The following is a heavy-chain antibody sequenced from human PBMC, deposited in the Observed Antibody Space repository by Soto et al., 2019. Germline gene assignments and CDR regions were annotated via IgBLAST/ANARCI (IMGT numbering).Heavy chain of an antibody. CDR1: GGTFSSYA. Sequence: QVQLVQSGAEVKKPGSSVKVSCKASGGTFSSYAISWVRQAPGQGLEWMGGIIPIFGTANYAQKFQGRVTITADKSTSTAYMELSSLSSEDTAVYYCARRSGYSGYDAPHYSYGMDVWGQGTTVTVSS. D-gene: IGHD5-12*01. CDR2: IIPIFGTA. CDR3: ARRSGYSGYDAPHYSYGMDV. J-gene: IGHJ6*02. V-gene: IGHV1-69*06.